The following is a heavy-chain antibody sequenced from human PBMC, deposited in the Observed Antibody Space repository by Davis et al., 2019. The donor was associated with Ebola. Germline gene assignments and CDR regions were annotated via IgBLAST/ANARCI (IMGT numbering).Heavy chain of an antibody. CDR3: AKLELGGY. J-gene: IGHJ4*02. Sequence: GESLKISCAASGFTFSSYGMHWVRQAPGKGLEWVAVISYDGSNKYYADSVKGRFTISRDNSKNTLYLQMNSLRAEDTAVYYCAKLELGGYWGQGTLVTVSS. D-gene: IGHD1-7*01. CDR2: ISYDGSNK. V-gene: IGHV3-30*18. CDR1: GFTFSSYG.